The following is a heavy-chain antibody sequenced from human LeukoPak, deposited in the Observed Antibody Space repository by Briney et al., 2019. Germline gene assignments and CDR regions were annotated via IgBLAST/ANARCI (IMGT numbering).Heavy chain of an antibody. V-gene: IGHV4-34*01. CDR3: ARAGYSSGWYPF. CDR1: GGSFSGYY. CDR2: INHSGST. Sequence: PSETLSLTCAVYGGSFSGYYWSWIRQPPGKGLEWIGEINHSGSTNYNPSLKSRVTISVDTSKNQLSLKLSSVTAADTAVYYCARAGYSSGWYPFWGQGTLVTVSS. J-gene: IGHJ4*02. D-gene: IGHD6-19*01.